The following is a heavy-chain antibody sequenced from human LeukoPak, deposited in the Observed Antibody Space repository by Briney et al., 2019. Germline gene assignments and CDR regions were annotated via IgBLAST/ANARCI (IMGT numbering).Heavy chain of an antibody. D-gene: IGHD5-12*01. Sequence: GGSLRLSCAASGFTFSNHAIHWVRQAPGKGLEWVGVITYDGVNEYYGDSVKGRFSISRDNSKNTLSLQMNSLRAEDTAVYYCARGRHSGYESILHYWGQGTLVTVSS. CDR3: ARGRHSGYESILHY. V-gene: IGHV3-30*04. CDR1: GFTFSNHA. J-gene: IGHJ4*02. CDR2: ITYDGVNE.